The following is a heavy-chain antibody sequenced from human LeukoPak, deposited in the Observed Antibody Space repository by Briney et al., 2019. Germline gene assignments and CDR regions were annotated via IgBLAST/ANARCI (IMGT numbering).Heavy chain of an antibody. V-gene: IGHV4-34*01. J-gene: IGHJ3*02. CDR3: ARAYYDFWSGYFGAFDI. Sequence: PSETLSLTCAVYGGSFSGYYWSWIRQPPGKGLEWIGEINRSGSTNYNPSLKSRVTISVDTSKNQFSLKLSSVTAADTAVYYCARAYYDFWSGYFGAFDIWGQGTMVTVSS. CDR1: GGSFSGYY. D-gene: IGHD3-3*01. CDR2: INRSGST.